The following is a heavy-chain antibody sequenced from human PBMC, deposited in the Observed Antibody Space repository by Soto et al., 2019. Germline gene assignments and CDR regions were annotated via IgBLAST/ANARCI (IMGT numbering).Heavy chain of an antibody. V-gene: IGHV5-10-1*01. CDR2: IDPSDSQT. J-gene: IGHJ4*02. D-gene: IGHD3-22*01. CDR3: ARQIYDSDTDPNFQYYFDS. CDR1: GYIFAGYW. Sequence: GESLKISCNGSGYIFAGYWITWVRQKPGKGLEWMGRIDPSDSQTYYSPSFRGHVTISVTKSITTVFLQWSSLRASDTAMYYCARQIYDSDTDPNFQYYFDSWGQGTPVTVSS.